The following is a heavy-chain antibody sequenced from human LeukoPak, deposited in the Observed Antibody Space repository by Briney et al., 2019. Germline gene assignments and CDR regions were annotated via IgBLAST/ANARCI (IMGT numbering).Heavy chain of an antibody. D-gene: IGHD3-16*01. V-gene: IGHV1-8*01. CDR3: ATALKADTPERFEVDY. CDR2: MNPNSGNT. CDR1: GYTFTSYD. Sequence: ASVKVSCKASGYTFTSYDINWVRQATGQGLEWMGWMNPNSGNTGYAQKFQGRVTMTRNTSISTAYMELSSLRSEDTAVYYCATALKADTPERFEVDYWGQGTLVTVSS. J-gene: IGHJ4*02.